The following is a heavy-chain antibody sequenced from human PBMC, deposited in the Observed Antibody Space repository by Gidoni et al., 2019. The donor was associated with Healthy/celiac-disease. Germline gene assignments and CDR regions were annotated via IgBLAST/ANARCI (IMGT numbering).Heavy chain of an antibody. D-gene: IGHD2-2*01. Sequence: EVQLVESGGGLVQPGGSLRLSCAASGFTFSIYSMNWVRQAPGKGMEWVSYIMSSRSTIYYADSVKGRFTISRDNAKNSLYLQINSLRAEDTAVYYCAREADIVVVPAAIMDVWGQGTTVTVSS. CDR2: IMSSRSTI. J-gene: IGHJ6*02. CDR1: GFTFSIYS. CDR3: AREADIVVVPAAIMDV. V-gene: IGHV3-48*01.